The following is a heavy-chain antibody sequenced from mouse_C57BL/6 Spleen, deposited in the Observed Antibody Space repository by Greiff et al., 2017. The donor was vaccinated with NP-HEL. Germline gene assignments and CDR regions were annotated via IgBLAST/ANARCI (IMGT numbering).Heavy chain of an antibody. CDR3: ARGPAQALYYFDY. D-gene: IGHD3-2*02. CDR2: IDPSDSET. Sequence: QVQLQQPGAELVRPGSSVKLSCKASGYTFTSYWMHWVKQRPIQGLEWIGNIDPSDSETHYNQKFKDKATLTVDKSSSTAYMQLSSLTSEDSAVYYCARGPAQALYYFDYWGQGTTLTVSS. J-gene: IGHJ2*01. V-gene: IGHV1-52*01. CDR1: GYTFTSYW.